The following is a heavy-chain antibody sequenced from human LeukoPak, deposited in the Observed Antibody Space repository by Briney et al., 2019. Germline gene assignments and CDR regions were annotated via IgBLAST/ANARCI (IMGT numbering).Heavy chain of an antibody. V-gene: IGHV1-2*02. D-gene: IGHD4-17*01. J-gene: IGHJ6*02. CDR1: GYTFTGYY. Sequence: ASVKVSCKASGYTFTGYYMHWVRQAPGQGLEWMGWINPNSGGTNYAQKFQGRVTMTRDTSISTAYMELSRLRSDDTAVYYCARAHYGDPNYYYYYGMDVWGQGTTVTVSS. CDR3: ARAHYGDPNYYYYYGMDV. CDR2: INPNSGGT.